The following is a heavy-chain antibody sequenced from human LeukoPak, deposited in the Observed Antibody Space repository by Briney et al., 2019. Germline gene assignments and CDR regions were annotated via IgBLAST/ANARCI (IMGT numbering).Heavy chain of an antibody. CDR1: GGTFRNYA. J-gene: IGHJ4*02. CDR2: IIPFLDTP. Sequence: ASGKVSCKASGGTFRNYAFSWVRQAPGHGLEWMGGIIPFLDTPNYAQNFQGRVTIAADESTTTVFMELSSLRSEDTAFYYCARGGSYSMAIDFWGQGTLVTVSS. D-gene: IGHD1-26*01. CDR3: ARGGSYSMAIDF. V-gene: IGHV1-69*13.